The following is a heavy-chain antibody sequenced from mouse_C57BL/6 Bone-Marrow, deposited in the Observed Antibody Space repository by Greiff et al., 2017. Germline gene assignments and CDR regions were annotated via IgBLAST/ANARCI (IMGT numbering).Heavy chain of an antibody. CDR1: GFTFSSYA. V-gene: IGHV5-4*01. J-gene: IGHJ4*01. D-gene: IGHD1-1*01. CDR2: ISDGGSYT. CDR3: ARERNYYGNYAMDY. Sequence: EVNLVESGGGLVKPGGSLKLSCAASGFTFSSYAMSWVRQTPEKRLEWVATISDGGSYTYYPDNVKGRFTITRDTAKNNLYLQMSHLKSEDTAMYYGARERNYYGNYAMDYWGQGTSVTVSS.